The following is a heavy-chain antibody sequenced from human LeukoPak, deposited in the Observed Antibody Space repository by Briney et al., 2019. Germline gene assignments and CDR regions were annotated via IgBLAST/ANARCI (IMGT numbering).Heavy chain of an antibody. V-gene: IGHV1-8*01. J-gene: IGHJ4*02. CDR3: ARGRGFLPAASPFDY. Sequence: ASVKVSCKASGFGFSTYDINWVRQAAGQGLEWMGWINPKSNNTGFAQRVQGRVTMTTNTSINITYMELGSLTSEDTAVYFCARGRGFLPAASPFDYWGQGTLVTVSS. D-gene: IGHD2-2*01. CDR1: GFGFSTYD. CDR2: INPKSNNT.